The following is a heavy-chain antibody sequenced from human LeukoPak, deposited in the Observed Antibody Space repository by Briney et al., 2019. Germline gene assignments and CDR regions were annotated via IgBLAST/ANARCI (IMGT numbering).Heavy chain of an antibody. J-gene: IGHJ5*02. V-gene: IGHV4-34*01. CDR1: GGSFSGYY. CDR3: ARGLGSILWFGELRGYNWFDP. D-gene: IGHD3-10*01. CDR2: INHSGGT. Sequence: KPSETLSLTCAVYGGSFSGYYWSWIRQPPGKGLEWIGEINHSGGTNYNPSLKSRVTISVDTSNNQFSLKLSSVTDADTAVYYCARGLGSILWFGELRGYNWFDPWGQGTLVTVSS.